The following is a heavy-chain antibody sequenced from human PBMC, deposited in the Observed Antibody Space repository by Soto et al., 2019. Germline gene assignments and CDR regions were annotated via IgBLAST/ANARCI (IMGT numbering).Heavy chain of an antibody. D-gene: IGHD3-16*02. Sequence: PGGSLRLSCAASGFTFSSYAMSWVRQAPGKGLEWVSAISGSGGSTYYADSVKGRFTISRDNSKNTLYLQMNSLRAEDTAVYYCAKDPMITFGGVIIYFDYWGQGTLVTVSS. CDR1: GFTFSSYA. J-gene: IGHJ4*02. V-gene: IGHV3-23*01. CDR3: AKDPMITFGGVIIYFDY. CDR2: ISGSGGST.